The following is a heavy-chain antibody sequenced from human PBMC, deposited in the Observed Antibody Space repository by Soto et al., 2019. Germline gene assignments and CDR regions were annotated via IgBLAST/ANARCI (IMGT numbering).Heavy chain of an antibody. CDR3: ATSYCSGGSCYSRPYYYYYGMDV. V-gene: IGHV1-18*04. CDR2: ISAYNGNT. D-gene: IGHD2-15*01. J-gene: IGHJ6*02. Sequence: QVQLVQSGAEVKKPGASVKVSCKASGYTFTSYGISWVRQAPGQGLEWMGWISAYNGNTNYAQKHQGRVTMTTDTSTSTAYMELRSLRSDDTAVYYCATSYCSGGSCYSRPYYYYYGMDVWGQGTTVTVSS. CDR1: GYTFTSYG.